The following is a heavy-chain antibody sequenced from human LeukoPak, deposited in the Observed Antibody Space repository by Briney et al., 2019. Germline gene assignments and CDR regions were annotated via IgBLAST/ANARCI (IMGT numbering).Heavy chain of an antibody. D-gene: IGHD3-22*01. CDR2: IYYSGST. CDR3: ARGSSEYYYDSSGYYYAV. Sequence: PSETLSLTCTVSGGSISSGDYYWSWIRQPPGKGLEWIGYIYYSGSTYYNPSLKSRVTISVDTSKNQFSLKLSSVTAADTAVYYCARGSSEYYYDSSGYYYAVWGQGTLVTVSS. J-gene: IGHJ4*02. CDR1: GGSISSGDYY. V-gene: IGHV4-30-4*01.